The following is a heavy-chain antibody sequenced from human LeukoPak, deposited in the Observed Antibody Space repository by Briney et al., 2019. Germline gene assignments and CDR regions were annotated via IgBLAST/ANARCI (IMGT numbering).Heavy chain of an antibody. CDR3: ARDEKIVGASGQDY. J-gene: IGHJ4*02. D-gene: IGHD1-26*01. CDR2: INTGGGDT. CDR1: GFTFGSYW. Sequence: GGSLRLSCAASGFTFGSYWMHWVRQAPGKGLVWVSRINTGGGDTIYADSVKGRFTISRDNAKNTLFLQMNSLRADDTAVYYCARDEKIVGASGQDYWGQGTLVTVSS. V-gene: IGHV3-74*01.